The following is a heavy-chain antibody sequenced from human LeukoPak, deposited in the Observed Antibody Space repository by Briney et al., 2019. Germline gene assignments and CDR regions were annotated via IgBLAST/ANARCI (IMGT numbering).Heavy chain of an antibody. Sequence: PGGSLRLSCAASGLTFSSYEMNWVRQAPGKGLKWVSYISSSGSTIYYADSVKGRFTIFRDNAKNSLYLQMNSLRAEDPAVYYCARSSGYYYSDFDYWGQGTLVTVSS. V-gene: IGHV3-48*03. CDR2: ISSSGSTI. CDR3: ARSSGYYYSDFDY. D-gene: IGHD3-22*01. CDR1: GLTFSSYE. J-gene: IGHJ4*02.